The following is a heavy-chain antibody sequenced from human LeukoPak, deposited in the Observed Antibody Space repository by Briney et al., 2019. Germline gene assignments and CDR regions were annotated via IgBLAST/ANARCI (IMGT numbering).Heavy chain of an antibody. J-gene: IGHJ6*02. D-gene: IGHD3-10*01. V-gene: IGHV3-23*01. CDR3: AKPRGYYYYYGIDV. CDR2: ISGSGGST. CDR1: GFTFSSYA. Sequence: PGGSLRLSCAASGFTFSSYAMSWVRQAPGKGLEWVSAISGSGGSTYYADSVKGRFTISRDNSKNTLYLQMNNLRAEDTAVYYCAKPRGYYYYYGIDVWGQGTTVTVSS.